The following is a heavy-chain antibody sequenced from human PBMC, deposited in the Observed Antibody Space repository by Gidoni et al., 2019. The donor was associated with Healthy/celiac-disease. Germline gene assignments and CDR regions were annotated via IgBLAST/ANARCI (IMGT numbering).Heavy chain of an antibody. CDR1: GFTDSSYA. CDR2: LSYDGSNK. Sequence: QVQRVESGGGVVQPGRSLRLSGAASGFTDSSYAMHWVRQAPGKGLEWVAVLSYDGSNKYYADSVKGRFTISRDNSKNTLYLQMNSLSAEDTAVYYCARPIVGATSDAFDIWGQGTMVTVSS. CDR3: ARPIVGATSDAFDI. J-gene: IGHJ3*02. V-gene: IGHV3-30-3*01. D-gene: IGHD1-26*01.